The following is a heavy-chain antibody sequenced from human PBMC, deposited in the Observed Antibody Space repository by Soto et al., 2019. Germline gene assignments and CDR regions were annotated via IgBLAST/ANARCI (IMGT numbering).Heavy chain of an antibody. D-gene: IGHD2-15*01. CDR2: IYYSGST. V-gene: IGHV4-31*03. Sequence: QVQLQESGPGLVKPSQTLSLTCTVSGGSISSGGYYWSWIRQHPGKGLEWIGYIYYSGSTYYNPSLKSRVTIAGDTSKNQCSLKLSSVTAADTAVYYCARDSWGYCSGGSCRYYYYYYYMDVWGKGTTVTVSS. J-gene: IGHJ6*03. CDR3: ARDSWGYCSGGSCRYYYYYYYMDV. CDR1: GGSISSGGYY.